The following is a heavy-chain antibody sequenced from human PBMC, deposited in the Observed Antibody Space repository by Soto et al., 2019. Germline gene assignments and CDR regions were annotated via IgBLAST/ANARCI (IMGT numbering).Heavy chain of an antibody. D-gene: IGHD3-10*01. V-gene: IGHV4-59*01. J-gene: IGHJ6*02. CDR1: GGSISSYY. Sequence: QVQLQESGPGLVKPSETLSLTCTVSGGSISSYYWSWIRQPPGPGLVGAGYIYYSGSPNSNPSLKSRVTISVNRSKDQFSLTLSSVSGADTDVDICERFGEFGYYYGIDVWGQGTTVTVAS. CDR3: ERFGEFGYYYGIDV. CDR2: IYYSGSP.